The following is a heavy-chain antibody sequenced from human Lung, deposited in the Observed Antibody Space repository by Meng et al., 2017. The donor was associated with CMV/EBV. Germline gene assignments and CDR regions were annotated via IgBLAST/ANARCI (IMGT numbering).Heavy chain of an antibody. D-gene: IGHD3-3*01. CDR2: IYYSGST. V-gene: IGHV4-39*07. J-gene: IGHJ5*02. CDR3: ARAGTDYDFWSGYFGSWFDP. Sequence: SETLSLXCTVSGGSISSSSYYWGWIRQPPGKGLEWIGSIYYSGSTNHNPSLKSRVTISVDTSKNQFSLKLSSVTAADTAVYYCARAGTDYDFWSGYFGSWFDPWGQGTLVTVSS. CDR1: GGSISSSSYY.